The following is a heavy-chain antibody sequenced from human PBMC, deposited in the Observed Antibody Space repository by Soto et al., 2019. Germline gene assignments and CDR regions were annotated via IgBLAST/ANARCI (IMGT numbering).Heavy chain of an antibody. CDR1: GASLSRYY. Sequence: QVVLQESGPGVVKPSDTLSLTCNVSGASLSRYYWSWIRQPPGKGLEWIGRIYATGDTDYHPSLKSRLSMSVDMSKKQFSLTLRSVTAADTAIYYCVSDVTKNLRDRFEPWGRGILVTVSS. CDR2: IYATGDT. CDR3: VSDVTKNLRDRFEP. V-gene: IGHV4-4*07. D-gene: IGHD2-21*02. J-gene: IGHJ5*02.